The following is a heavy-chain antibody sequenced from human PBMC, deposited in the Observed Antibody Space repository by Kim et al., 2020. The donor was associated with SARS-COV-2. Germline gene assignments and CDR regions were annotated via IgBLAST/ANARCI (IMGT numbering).Heavy chain of an antibody. CDR2: IIPILGIA. D-gene: IGHD2-15*01. CDR1: GGTFSSYT. J-gene: IGHJ6*02. V-gene: IGHV1-69*02. CDR3: ARHRGSIPYGMDV. Sequence: SVKVSCKASGGTFSSYTISWVRQAPGQGLEWMGRIIPILGIANYAQKFQGRVTITADKSTSTAYMELSSLRSEDTAVYYCARHRGSIPYGMDVWGQGTTVTVSS.